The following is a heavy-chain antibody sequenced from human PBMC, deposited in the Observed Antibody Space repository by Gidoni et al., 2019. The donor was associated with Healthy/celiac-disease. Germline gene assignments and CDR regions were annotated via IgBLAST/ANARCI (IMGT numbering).Heavy chain of an antibody. J-gene: IGHJ4*02. CDR1: GGSISSSSYY. V-gene: IGHV4-39*01. CDR3: ARLRWLQSRDFDY. CDR2: IYYSGST. D-gene: IGHD5-12*01. Sequence: QLQLQESGPGLVKPSETLSLTCTVSGGSISSSSYYWGWIRQPPGKGLEWIGSIYYSGSTYYNPSLKSRVTISVDTSKNQFSLKLSSVTAADTAVYYCARLRWLQSRDFDYWGQGTLVTVSS.